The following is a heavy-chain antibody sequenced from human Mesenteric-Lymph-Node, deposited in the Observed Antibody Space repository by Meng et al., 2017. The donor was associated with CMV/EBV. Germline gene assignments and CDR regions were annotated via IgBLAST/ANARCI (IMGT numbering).Heavy chain of an antibody. Sequence: GESLKISCAASGFTFSSYAMSWVRQAPGKGLVWVSSIDSDGTMTRYMDSVKGRFTISRDNAKNTLYLQMNSLRGEDTAMYYCVRDYVGTTTFDFWGQGTLVTVSS. J-gene: IGHJ4*02. CDR1: GFTFSSYA. D-gene: IGHD1-1*01. V-gene: IGHV3-74*01. CDR2: IDSDGTMT. CDR3: VRDYVGTTTFDF.